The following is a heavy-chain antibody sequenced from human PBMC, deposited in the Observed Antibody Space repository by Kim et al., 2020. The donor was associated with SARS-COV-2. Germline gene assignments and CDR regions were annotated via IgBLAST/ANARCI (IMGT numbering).Heavy chain of an antibody. Sequence: ASVKVSCKAXGYRFTDFYIHWVRQAPGQGLEWMGRINPNTGGTKFAQKFQGRIPMTRDTSFSTGYMELSSLRSDDTAVYYCAPYSTSSNLEHWGQGTLVTVSS. CDR1: GYRFTDFY. CDR3: APYSTSSNLEH. V-gene: IGHV1-2*06. D-gene: IGHD6-6*01. J-gene: IGHJ1*01. CDR2: INPNTGGT.